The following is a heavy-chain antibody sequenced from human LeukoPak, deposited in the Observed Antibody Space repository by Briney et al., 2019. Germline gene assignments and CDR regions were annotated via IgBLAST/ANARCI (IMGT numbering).Heavy chain of an antibody. Sequence: GGSLRLSCEASGFTFSNYWMSWVRQAPGKGLEWVSAISGSGGSTYYADSVKGRFTISRDNSKNTLYLQMNSLRAEDTAVYYCAKDGGALWFGELDYFDYWGQGTLVTVSS. J-gene: IGHJ4*02. CDR3: AKDGGALWFGELDYFDY. CDR1: GFTFSNYW. V-gene: IGHV3-23*01. CDR2: ISGSGGST. D-gene: IGHD3-10*01.